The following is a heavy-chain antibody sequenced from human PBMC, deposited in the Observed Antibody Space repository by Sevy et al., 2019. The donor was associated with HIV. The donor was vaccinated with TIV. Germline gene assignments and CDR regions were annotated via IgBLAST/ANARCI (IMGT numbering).Heavy chain of an antibody. CDR3: ARDSPGYGGYSY. Sequence: GGSLRLSCAASRFTFKTYWMSWVRQAPGKGLEWVGNIKEDGSAKYYADSVRGRFTISSDNDKNSLYLQMSSLRVEDTVVYYCARDSPGYGGYSYWGQGTLVTVSS. J-gene: IGHJ4*01. D-gene: IGHD1-26*01. V-gene: IGHV3-7*01. CDR2: IKEDGSAK. CDR1: RFTFKTYW.